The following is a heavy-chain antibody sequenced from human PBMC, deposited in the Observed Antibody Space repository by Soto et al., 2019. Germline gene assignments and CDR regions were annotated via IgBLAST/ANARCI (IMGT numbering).Heavy chain of an antibody. CDR1: GGTFSSYA. CDR2: FIPIFGTA. J-gene: IGHJ4*02. V-gene: IGHV1-69*13. Sequence: SVKVSCKASGGTFSSYAISWVRQAPGQGLEWMGGFIPIFGTANYAQKFQGRVTITADESTSTAYMELSSLRSEDTAVYYCARSNTYYYDSAGGPVGYFDYWGQGTLVTGLL. D-gene: IGHD3-22*01. CDR3: ARSNTYYYDSAGGPVGYFDY.